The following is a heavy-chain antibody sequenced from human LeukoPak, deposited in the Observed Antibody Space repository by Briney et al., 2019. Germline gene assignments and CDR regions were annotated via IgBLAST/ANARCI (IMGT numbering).Heavy chain of an antibody. CDR1: GFTFSNFA. CDR2: ISYDGDNE. CDR3: ARVRGGRSWYYYGMDV. Sequence: GRSLRLSRAASGFTFSNFAMHWVRQAPGKGLEWVAVISYDGDNEYYADSVKGQFTISRDNSKDRLYLQMNSLRPEDTAMYYCARVRGGRSWYYYGMDVWGRGTTVTVSS. V-gene: IGHV3-30-3*01. D-gene: IGHD3-16*01. J-gene: IGHJ6*02.